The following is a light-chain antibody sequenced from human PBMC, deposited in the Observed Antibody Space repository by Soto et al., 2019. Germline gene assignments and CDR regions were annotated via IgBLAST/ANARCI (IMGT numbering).Light chain of an antibody. Sequence: DIVMTQSPLSLPVTPGEPASISCRSSQSLLHSNGYNYLDWYLQKPGQSPQLLIYLGSNRASGVPDRFSGSVSGTDFTLKINRVEAEDVGVYYCMQTLQTPRTFGQGTKVEIK. CDR3: MQTLQTPRT. CDR1: QSLLHSNGYNY. CDR2: LGS. V-gene: IGKV2-28*01. J-gene: IGKJ1*01.